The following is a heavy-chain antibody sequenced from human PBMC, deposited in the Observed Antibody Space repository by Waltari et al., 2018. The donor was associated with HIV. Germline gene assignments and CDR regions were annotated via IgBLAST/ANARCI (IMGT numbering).Heavy chain of an antibody. Sequence: QLQLQESGPGLVKPSETLSLPCTVSGGSISSRSYYWGWIRQPPGKGLEWIGSIYYSGSTYYNPSLKSRVTISVDTSKNQFSLKLSSVTAADTAVYYCARHAVAGTAYNWFDPWGQGTLVTVSS. CDR1: GGSISSRSYY. D-gene: IGHD6-19*01. CDR3: ARHAVAGTAYNWFDP. V-gene: IGHV4-39*01. J-gene: IGHJ5*02. CDR2: IYYSGST.